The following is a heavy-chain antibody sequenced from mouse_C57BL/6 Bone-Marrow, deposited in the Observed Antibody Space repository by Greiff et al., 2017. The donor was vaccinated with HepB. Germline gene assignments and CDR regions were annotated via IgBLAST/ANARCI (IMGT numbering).Heavy chain of an antibody. D-gene: IGHD1-1*01. CDR2: IDPSDSYT. CDR1: GYTFTSYW. J-gene: IGHJ2*01. V-gene: IGHV1-69*01. CDR3: ARGRSSPYYFDY. Sequence: QVQLQQPGAELVMPGASVKLSCKASGYTFTSYWMHWVKQRPGQGLEWIGEIDPSDSYTNYNQKFKGKSTLTVDKSSSTAYMQLSSLTSEDSAVYYCARGRSSPYYFDYWGQGTTLTVSS.